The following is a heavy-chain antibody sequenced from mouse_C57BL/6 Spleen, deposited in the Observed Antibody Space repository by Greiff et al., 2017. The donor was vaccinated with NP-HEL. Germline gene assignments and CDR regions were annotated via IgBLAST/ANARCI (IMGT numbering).Heavy chain of an antibody. D-gene: IGHD1-1*01. V-gene: IGHV5-16*01. J-gene: IGHJ2*01. CDR1: GFTFSDYY. CDR2: INYDGSST. Sequence: EVKLVESEGGLVQPGSSMKLSCTASGFTFSDYYMAWVRQVPEKGLEWVANINYDGSSTYYLDSLKSRFIISRDNAKNILYLQMSSLKSEDTATYDCARGGYYGSSPFDYWGQGTTLTVSS. CDR3: ARGGYYGSSPFDY.